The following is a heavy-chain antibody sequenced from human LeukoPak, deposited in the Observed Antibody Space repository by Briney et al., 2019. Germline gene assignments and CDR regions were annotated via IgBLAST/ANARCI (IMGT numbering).Heavy chain of an antibody. CDR2: ISYDGSNK. J-gene: IGHJ4*02. V-gene: IGHV3-30-3*01. CDR3: AREMATILDY. CDR1: GFTFSSYA. D-gene: IGHD5-24*01. Sequence: GRSLRLSCAASGFTFSSYAMHWVRQAPGKGLEWVAVISYDGSNKYYAVSVKGRFTISRDNSKNTLYLQMNSLRAEDTAVYYCAREMATILDYWGQGTLVTVSS.